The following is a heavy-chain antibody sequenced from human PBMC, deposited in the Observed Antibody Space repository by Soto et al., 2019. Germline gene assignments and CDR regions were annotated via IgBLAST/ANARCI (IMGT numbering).Heavy chain of an antibody. CDR1: GFTFSSYE. CDR3: ASGAGYYDSSGYYYDGWFDP. D-gene: IGHD3-22*01. V-gene: IGHV3-48*03. CDR2: ISSSGSTI. Sequence: EVQLVESGGGLVQPGGSLRLSCAASGFTFSSYEMNWVRQAPGKGLEWVSYISSSGSTIYYADSVKGRFTISRDNAKNSLYLQMNSLRAEDTAVYYCASGAGYYDSSGYYYDGWFDPWGQGTLVTVSS. J-gene: IGHJ5*02.